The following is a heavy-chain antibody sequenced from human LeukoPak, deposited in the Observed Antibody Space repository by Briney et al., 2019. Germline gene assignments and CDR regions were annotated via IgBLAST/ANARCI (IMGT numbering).Heavy chain of an antibody. Sequence: PGGSLRLSCAASGFTFSDYYMIWLRQAPGKGLEGVSYISSSSSYTNYADSVKGRFTIYRDNARNSLYLQMNSLRAEDTAVYYCARSYWSGGSCYGDYWGQGTLVTVSS. CDR3: ARSYWSGGSCYGDY. V-gene: IGHV3-11*03. J-gene: IGHJ4*02. D-gene: IGHD2-15*01. CDR1: GFTFSDYY. CDR2: ISSSSSYT.